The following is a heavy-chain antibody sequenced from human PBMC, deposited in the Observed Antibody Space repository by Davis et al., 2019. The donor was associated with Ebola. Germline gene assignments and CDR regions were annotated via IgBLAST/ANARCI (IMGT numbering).Heavy chain of an antibody. D-gene: IGHD2-2*01. V-gene: IGHV5-51*01. CDR2: IYPGDSDT. Sequence: GESLKISCKVSGYDFNKNWIGWVRQMPGKGLEWMGIIYPGDSDTRYSPSFQGQVTMSVDKSSDTAFLQWSSLKASDTAIYYCAKSWGFCSSTKCYTYLKYWGQGTLVTVSS. CDR1: GYDFNKNW. J-gene: IGHJ4*02. CDR3: AKSWGFCSSTKCYTYLKY.